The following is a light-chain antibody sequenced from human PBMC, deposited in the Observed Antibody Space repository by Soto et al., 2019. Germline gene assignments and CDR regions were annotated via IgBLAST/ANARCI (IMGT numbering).Light chain of an antibody. V-gene: IGKV3-20*01. CDR1: QSVSSSH. CDR3: HQYGSSLPYT. J-gene: IGKJ2*01. CDR2: DAS. Sequence: EIVLTQSPGTLSLSPGERATLSCRASQSVSSSHLSWYQQKPGQAPRLLMFDASTRATGIPDRFSGSGSGTDFTLTISRLEPEDFAVYYCHQYGSSLPYTFGQGTKLEIK.